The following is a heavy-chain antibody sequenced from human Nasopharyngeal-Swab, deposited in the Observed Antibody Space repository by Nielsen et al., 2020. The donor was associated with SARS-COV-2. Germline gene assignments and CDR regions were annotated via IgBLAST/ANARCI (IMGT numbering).Heavy chain of an antibody. D-gene: IGHD5-12*01. CDR3: ARGGYRDYDYAY. V-gene: IGHV3-21*01. CDR2: ISRNSDYI. Sequence: WIRQPPGKGLEWVSSISRNSDYILYADSVKGRFTISRDNAKNSLFLQINSLRADDTAVYYCARGGYRDYDYAYWGQGTLVTVSS. J-gene: IGHJ4*02.